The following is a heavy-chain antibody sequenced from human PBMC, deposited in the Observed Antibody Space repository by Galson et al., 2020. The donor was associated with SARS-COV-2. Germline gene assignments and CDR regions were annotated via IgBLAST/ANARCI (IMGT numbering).Heavy chain of an antibody. CDR1: GGSISSSSYY. CDR3: ARHGEVTMIVVVIPGAFDI. D-gene: IGHD3-22*01. Sequence: SETLSLTCTVSGGSISSSSYYWGWIRQPPGKGLEWIGSINYSGSTYYNPSLKSRVTISVDTSKNQFSLKLSSVTAADTAVYYCARHGEVTMIVVVIPGAFDIWGQGTMVTVSS. V-gene: IGHV4-39*01. CDR2: INYSGST. J-gene: IGHJ3*02.